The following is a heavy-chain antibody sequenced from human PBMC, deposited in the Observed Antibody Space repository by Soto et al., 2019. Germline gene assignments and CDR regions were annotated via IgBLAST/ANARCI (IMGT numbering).Heavy chain of an antibody. V-gene: IGHV3-33*01. CDR1: GFTFSSYG. CDR2: IWYDGSNK. J-gene: IGHJ5*02. D-gene: IGHD6-13*01. Sequence: QVQLVESGGGVVQPGRSLRLSCAASGFTFSSYGMHWVRQAPGKGLEWVAVIWYDGSNKYYADSVKGRFTISRDNSKNTLYLQMNGLRPEDTAVYYCARDNSSSWYGQTNWFDPWGQGTLVTVSS. CDR3: ARDNSSSWYGQTNWFDP.